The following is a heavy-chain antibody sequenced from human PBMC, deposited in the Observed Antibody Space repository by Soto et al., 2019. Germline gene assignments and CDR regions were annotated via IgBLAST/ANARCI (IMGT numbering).Heavy chain of an antibody. CDR3: ARAPWGTRYGMDV. J-gene: IGHJ6*02. V-gene: IGHV4-30-2*01. CDR2: SYYSGST. CDR1: GGSISSAAHA. Sequence: LSLTCAVSGGSISSAAHAWSWIRQPPGKGLEWIGYSYYSGSTYHNPSLKSRVTISVDTSKNQFSLKMWSVTAADTAVYYCARAPWGTRYGMDVWGQRTAVTVSS. D-gene: IGHD7-27*01.